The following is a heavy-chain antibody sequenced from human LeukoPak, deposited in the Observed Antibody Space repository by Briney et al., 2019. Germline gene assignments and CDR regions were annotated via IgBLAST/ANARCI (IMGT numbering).Heavy chain of an antibody. Sequence: ASVKVSCKASGYTFIHYDINWVRQATGQGLEWMGWMNPNSGNTGYAQKFQGRVTMTRNTSISTAYMELSSLRSEDTAVYYCARGRYILTGYHRNWLDSWGQGTLVTVSS. J-gene: IGHJ5*01. CDR2: MNPNSGNT. CDR3: ARGRYILTGYHRNWLDS. D-gene: IGHD3-9*01. V-gene: IGHV1-8*01. CDR1: GYTFIHYD.